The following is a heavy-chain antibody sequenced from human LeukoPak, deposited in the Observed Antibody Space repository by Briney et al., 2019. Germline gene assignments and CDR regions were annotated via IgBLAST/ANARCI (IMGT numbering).Heavy chain of an antibody. CDR2: ISSSSSYI. J-gene: IGHJ4*02. CDR1: GFTFSSYS. D-gene: IGHD2-21*02. CDR3: ASHLVYCGGDCYPDREGVTFDY. Sequence: VDAGGSLRLSCAASGFTFSSYSMNWVRQAPGKGLEWVSSISSSSSYIYYADSVKGRFTISRDNAKNSLYLQMNSLRAEDTAVYYCASHLVYCGGDCYPDREGVTFDYWGQGTLVTVSS. V-gene: IGHV3-21*01.